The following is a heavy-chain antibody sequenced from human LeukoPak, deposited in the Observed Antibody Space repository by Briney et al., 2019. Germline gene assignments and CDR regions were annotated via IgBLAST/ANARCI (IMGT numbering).Heavy chain of an antibody. CDR2: IYYSGST. CDR1: GGSISSYY. D-gene: IGHD6-19*01. Sequence: SEALSLTCTVSGGSISSYYWSWIRQPPGKGLEWIGYIYYSGSTNYNPSLKSRVTISVDTSKNQFSLKLSSVTAADTAVYYCARERGIAVAGAPDYWGQGTLVTVSS. V-gene: IGHV4-59*01. J-gene: IGHJ4*02. CDR3: ARERGIAVAGAPDY.